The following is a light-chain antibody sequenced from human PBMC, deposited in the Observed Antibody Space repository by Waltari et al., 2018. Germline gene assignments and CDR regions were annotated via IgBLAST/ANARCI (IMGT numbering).Light chain of an antibody. CDR2: NTH. J-gene: IGLJ2*01. CDR3: ALFLGSGNVV. Sequence: VVTQEPSLSASPGGTVTPTWGLNSAPPSPAYYVRWYQQPPGHTPRPLIHNTHSRSSGVPDRFSGSILGTKAALTITGAQADDESDYCCALFLGSGNVVFGGGTKVTVL. CDR1: SAPPSPAYY. V-gene: IGLV8-61*01.